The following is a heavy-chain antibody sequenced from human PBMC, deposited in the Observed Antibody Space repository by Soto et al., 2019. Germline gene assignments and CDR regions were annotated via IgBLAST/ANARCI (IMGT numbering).Heavy chain of an antibody. D-gene: IGHD4-17*01. CDR1: GFTFIGYN. V-gene: IGHV3-21*06. J-gene: IGHJ3*01. CDR3: ATIGDHDGFDV. CDR2: ISTSSIEI. Sequence: EVQLVESGGGLVMPEESLRLSCAASGFTFIGYNMKWVRQAPGKGLEWVASISTSSIEIFYSDLVRGRFTIFRDNARNSLYLQMNSLRAEDTAVYYCATIGDHDGFDVWGQGTTVTDSS.